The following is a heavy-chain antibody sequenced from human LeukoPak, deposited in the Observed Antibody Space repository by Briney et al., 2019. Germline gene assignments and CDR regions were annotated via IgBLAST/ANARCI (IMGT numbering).Heavy chain of an antibody. J-gene: IGHJ4*02. CDR3: AKEETSIAAGDFDY. V-gene: IGHV3-23*01. D-gene: IGHD6-13*01. Sequence: GGSLRLSCAASGFIFNNYGLVWVRQAPGKGLEWVSAISNDGGGTTYADFVKGRFSVSRDNSKNTLFLQMNSLRAEDTALYYCAKEETSIAAGDFDYWGQGTLVTVSS. CDR2: ISNDGGGT. CDR1: GFIFNNYG.